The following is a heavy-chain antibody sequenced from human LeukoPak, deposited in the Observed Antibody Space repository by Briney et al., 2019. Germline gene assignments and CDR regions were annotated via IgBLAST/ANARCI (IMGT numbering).Heavy chain of an antibody. V-gene: IGHV1-46*01. D-gene: IGHD6-13*01. CDR1: GYTFTTYY. CDR2: INPSGAIT. J-gene: IGHJ4*02. Sequence: ASVKVSCKASGYTFTTYYMHWVRQAPGQGLEWMGIINPSGAITSYAQNFQGRVTMTRDTSTSTVYMELSSLRSEDTAVYYCARVGGSSSAPSSYFDYWGQGTLVTVSS. CDR3: ARVGGSSSAPSSYFDY.